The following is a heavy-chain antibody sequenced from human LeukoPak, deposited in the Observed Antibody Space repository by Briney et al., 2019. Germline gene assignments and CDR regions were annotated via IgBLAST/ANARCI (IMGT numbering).Heavy chain of an antibody. CDR1: GFTFSSYS. D-gene: IGHD3-10*01. Sequence: PGGSLRLSCAAPGFTFSSYSMNWVRQAPGKGLEWVSSISSSSSYIYYADSVKGRFTISRDNAKNSLYLQMNSLRAEDTAVYYCARVYDSGNYYFDYWGQGTLVTVSS. J-gene: IGHJ4*02. V-gene: IGHV3-21*01. CDR3: ARVYDSGNYYFDY. CDR2: ISSSSSYI.